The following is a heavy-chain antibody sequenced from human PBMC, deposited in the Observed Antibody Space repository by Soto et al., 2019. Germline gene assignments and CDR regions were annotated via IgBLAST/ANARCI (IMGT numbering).Heavy chain of an antibody. Sequence: GGSLRLSCAASGFTFSSYWMSWVRQAPGKGLEWGANIKQDGSEKYYVDPVKGRFTISRDNAKNSLYLQMNSLRAEDTAVYYCARGNDYTQYYYYYYGMDVWGQGTTVTVSS. V-gene: IGHV3-7*01. CDR3: ARGNDYTQYYYYYYGMDV. CDR1: GFTFSSYW. J-gene: IGHJ6*02. CDR2: IKQDGSEK. D-gene: IGHD4-4*01.